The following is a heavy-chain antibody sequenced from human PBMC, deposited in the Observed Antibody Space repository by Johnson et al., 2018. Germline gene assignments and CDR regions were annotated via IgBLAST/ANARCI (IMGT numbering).Heavy chain of an antibody. Sequence: QVQLGQSGAEVKKHGASVKVSCKASGYTFTSYYMHWVRQAHGQGLEWMGIINPIGGSTSYAQKFQGRVPTTRHTSTSTVYMELSSLRSEDTAVYYCARDGGQWLVREVHYYYMDVWGKGPTVTVSS. CDR1: GYTFTSYY. D-gene: IGHD6-19*01. V-gene: IGHV1-46*01. J-gene: IGHJ6*03. CDR3: ARDGGQWLVREVHYYYMDV. CDR2: INPIGGST.